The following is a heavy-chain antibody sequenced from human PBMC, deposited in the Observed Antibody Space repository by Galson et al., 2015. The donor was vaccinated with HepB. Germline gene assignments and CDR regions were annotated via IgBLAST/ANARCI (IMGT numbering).Heavy chain of an antibody. Sequence: SLRLSCAASTFIFSTYSMNWVRQAPGKGLEWVGSIRSKGYGGTTEYAASVKGRFTISRDDSKSIAYLRMNSLKIEDTAVYYCTRDRKGGYGPFDYWGQGTLVTVSS. V-gene: IGHV3-49*04. CDR1: TFIFSTYS. CDR3: TRDRKGGYGPFDY. D-gene: IGHD5-12*01. CDR2: IRSKGYGGTT. J-gene: IGHJ4*02.